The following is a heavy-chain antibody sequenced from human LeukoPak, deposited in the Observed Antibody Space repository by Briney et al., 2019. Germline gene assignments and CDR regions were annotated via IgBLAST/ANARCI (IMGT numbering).Heavy chain of an antibody. Sequence: ASVKVSCKASGYTFTSYYMHWVRRAPGQGLEWMGIINPSGGSTSYAQKFQGRVTMTRDTSTSTVYMELSSLRSEDTAAYYCAAEWGPLSFQHWGQGTLVTVSS. V-gene: IGHV1-46*01. CDR3: AAEWGPLSFQH. CDR2: INPSGGST. D-gene: IGHD1-26*01. J-gene: IGHJ1*01. CDR1: GYTFTSYY.